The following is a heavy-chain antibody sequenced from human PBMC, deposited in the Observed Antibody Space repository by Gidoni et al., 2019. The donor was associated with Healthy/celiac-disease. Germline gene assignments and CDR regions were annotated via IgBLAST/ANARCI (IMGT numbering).Heavy chain of an antibody. V-gene: IGHV4-31*03. Sequence: QVQLQESGPGLVKPSQPLSLPCTVPGGSIRSGGYYWSWIRQHPGKGLEWIGYIYNSGSTYHNPSLKSRVTISVDTYKNQFSLKLRSGSAADTAVYYCARESRGSRPRVGYFDYWGQGTLVTVSS. D-gene: IGHD3-16*01. J-gene: IGHJ4*02. CDR3: ARESRGSRPRVGYFDY. CDR2: IYNSGST. CDR1: GGSIRSGGYY.